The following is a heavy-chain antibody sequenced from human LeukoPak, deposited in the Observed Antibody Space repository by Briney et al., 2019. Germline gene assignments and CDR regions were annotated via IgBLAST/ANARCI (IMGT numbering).Heavy chain of an antibody. CDR2: INHGGST. D-gene: IGHD2-15*01. CDR3: ARAPYCSGGSCIDY. CDR1: GGSFSGYY. V-gene: IGHV4-34*01. Sequence: TSETLSLTCAVYGGSFSGYYWSWIRQPPGKELEWIGEINHGGSTNYNPSLKSRVTISVDTSNNQFSLKLSSVTAADTAVYYCARAPYCSGGSCIDYWGQGTLVTVSS. J-gene: IGHJ4*02.